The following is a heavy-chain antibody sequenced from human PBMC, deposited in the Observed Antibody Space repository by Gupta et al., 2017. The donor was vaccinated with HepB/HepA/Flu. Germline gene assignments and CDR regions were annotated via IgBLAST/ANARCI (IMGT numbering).Heavy chain of an antibody. V-gene: IGHV3-30*18. CDR3: AKGYSGYNMDV. CDR2: ISYDGSNK. D-gene: IGHD5-12*01. J-gene: IGHJ6*02. Sequence: QVQLVESGGGVVQPGRSLRLSCEASGFTFSSYAMHWVRQAPGKGLEWVAVISYDGSNKDYVDSVKGRFTISRDKSKNTRYLQMNSLSAEDTAVYYCAKGYSGYNMDVWGQGTTVTVSS. CDR1: GFTFSSYA.